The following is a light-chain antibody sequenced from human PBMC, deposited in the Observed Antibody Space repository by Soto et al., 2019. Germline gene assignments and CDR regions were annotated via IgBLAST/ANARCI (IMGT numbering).Light chain of an antibody. Sequence: ESVLTQSPGTLSMSPGERATLSCRASQSVSSSYLAWYQQKPGQAPRLLIYGASSRATGIPDRFSGSGSGTGFTLTISSLEPEDVAVYYCQQYGSSPFTFGPGTKVDIK. CDR1: QSVSSSY. V-gene: IGKV3-20*01. CDR3: QQYGSSPFT. CDR2: GAS. J-gene: IGKJ3*01.